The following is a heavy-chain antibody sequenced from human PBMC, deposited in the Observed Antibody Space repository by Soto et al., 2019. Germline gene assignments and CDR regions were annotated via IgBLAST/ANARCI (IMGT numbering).Heavy chain of an antibody. CDR1: GFTFSDYA. J-gene: IGHJ4*02. D-gene: IGHD6-19*01. V-gene: IGHV3-30*03. CDR2: VSHDGRNT. Sequence: VQLVESGGGVVQPGRSLRLSWAASGFTFSDYAMHWVRQAPGKGLEWVAVVSHDGRNTHYADSVKGRFTISRDSSKHTVSLEMTSLRAEDTAVYYRARGGRQWLVTSDFNYRGQGALVTVSS. CDR3: ARGGRQWLVTSDFNY.